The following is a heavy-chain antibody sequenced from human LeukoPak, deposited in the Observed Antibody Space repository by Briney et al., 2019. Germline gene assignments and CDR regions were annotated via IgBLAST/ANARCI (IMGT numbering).Heavy chain of an antibody. V-gene: IGHV3-30*02. D-gene: IGHD6-19*01. CDR3: AKLIAVAAQRINDAFDI. Sequence: GGSLRLSCVASGFTFRRFGMHWVRQAPGKGLEWVAFIRYDGSNKYHADSVKGRFTISRDNSKNTVYLQMNSLRAEDTAVYYCAKLIAVAAQRINDAFDIWGQGTMVTVSS. CDR1: GFTFRRFG. J-gene: IGHJ3*02. CDR2: IRYDGSNK.